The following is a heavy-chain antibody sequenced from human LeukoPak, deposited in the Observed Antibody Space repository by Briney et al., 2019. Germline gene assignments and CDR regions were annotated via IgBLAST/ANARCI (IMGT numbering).Heavy chain of an antibody. J-gene: IGHJ1*01. CDR1: GFTFSNYW. CDR3: ATYSSLNRREFQY. CDR2: IKTDGSEK. D-gene: IGHD3-22*01. Sequence: GGSLRLSCEGSGFTFSNYWMGWVRQAPGKGLQWVANIKTDGSEKYYVDSVKGRFTISRDNAKNLLYLQMNSLRAEDTAVYYCATYSSLNRREFQYWGQGTLLTVSS. V-gene: IGHV3-7*01.